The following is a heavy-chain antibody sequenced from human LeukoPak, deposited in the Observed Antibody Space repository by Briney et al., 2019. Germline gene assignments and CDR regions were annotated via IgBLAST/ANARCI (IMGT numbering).Heavy chain of an antibody. CDR3: ARSDTSGWPNFDY. J-gene: IGHJ4*02. CDR2: ISSSSSHI. V-gene: IGHV3-21*01. CDR1: GFTFSRYG. D-gene: IGHD6-19*01. Sequence: GGSLRLSCAASGFTFSRYGMHWVRQAPGKGLEWVSSISSSSSHIYYADSVKGRFTISRDNAKNSLFLQMNSLRAEDTAVYYCARSDTSGWPNFDYWGQGTLVTVSS.